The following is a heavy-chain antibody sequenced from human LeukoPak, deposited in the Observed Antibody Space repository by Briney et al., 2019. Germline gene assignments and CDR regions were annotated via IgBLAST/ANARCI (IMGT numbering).Heavy chain of an antibody. CDR2: ISAKKGNT. CDR3: ARDDQHAHYYGMDV. J-gene: IGHJ6*02. Sequence: ASVKVSSKASGYTFISYGVSWVRQAPGQGLEWMGWISAKKGNTNYAQKFQGRVTMTTDTSTSTAYMELRSLRSDDTAVYYCARDDQHAHYYGMDVWGQGTTVTVSS. CDR1: GYTFISYG. V-gene: IGHV1-18*01. D-gene: IGHD6-13*01.